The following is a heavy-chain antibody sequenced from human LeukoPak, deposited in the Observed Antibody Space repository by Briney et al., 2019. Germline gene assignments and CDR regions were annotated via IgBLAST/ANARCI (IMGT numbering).Heavy chain of an antibody. CDR2: IKQDGSEK. J-gene: IGHJ4*02. Sequence: TGGSLRLSCAASRFTFSRDWRSWVRQAPGKGLEWVANIKQDGSEKCYVDSVKGRFTISRDNAKNSLYLEMNSLRAEDTAVYYCARDGLPVALNYWGQGTLVTVSS. V-gene: IGHV3-7*01. CDR1: RFTFSRDW. CDR3: ARDGLPVALNY. D-gene: IGHD2-2*01.